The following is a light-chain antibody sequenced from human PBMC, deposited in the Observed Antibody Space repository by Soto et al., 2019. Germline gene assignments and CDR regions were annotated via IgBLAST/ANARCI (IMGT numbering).Light chain of an antibody. V-gene: IGKV1-5*03. CDR2: KAS. CDR3: QQYNSYST. CDR1: QSIDSW. Sequence: DIQMTQSPFTLSASVGDRVTIPCRASQSIDSWMAWYQQRPGKAPKLLIYKASNLESGVPSRFSGSGSGTEFTLTISSLQPDDFATYYCQQYNSYSTFGQGTKVDIK. J-gene: IGKJ1*01.